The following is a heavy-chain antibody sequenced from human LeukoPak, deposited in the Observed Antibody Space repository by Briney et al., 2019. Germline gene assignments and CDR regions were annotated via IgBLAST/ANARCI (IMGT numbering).Heavy chain of an antibody. CDR1: GGSISSSSYY. V-gene: IGHV4-39*01. J-gene: IGHJ3*02. Sequence: SETLSLTCTVSGGSISSSSYYWGWIRQPPGKGLEWIGSIYYSGSTYYNPSIKTRVTISVDTSKNQFSLKLSSVTAADTAVYYCARPDIVVVPAASGAFDIWGQGTMVTVSS. CDR3: ARPDIVVVPAASGAFDI. D-gene: IGHD2-2*01. CDR2: IYYSGST.